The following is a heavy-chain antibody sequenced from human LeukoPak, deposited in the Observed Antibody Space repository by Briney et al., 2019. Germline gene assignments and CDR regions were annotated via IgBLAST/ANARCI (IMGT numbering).Heavy chain of an antibody. CDR1: GGSFSGYY. V-gene: IGHV4-34*01. CDR3: ARGSVQQWYHRWFDP. CDR2: INHSGST. J-gene: IGHJ5*02. Sequence: PSVTLSLTCAVYGGSFSGYYWSWIRQPPGKGLEWIGEINHSGSTNYNPTLKSRVTISVDTSKNQFSLKLSSVTAADTAVYYCARGSVQQWYHRWFDPWGQGTLVTVSS. D-gene: IGHD5-18*01.